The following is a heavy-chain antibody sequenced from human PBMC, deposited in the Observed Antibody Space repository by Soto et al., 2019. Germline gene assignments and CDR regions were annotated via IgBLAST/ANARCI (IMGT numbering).Heavy chain of an antibody. CDR2: SPPIFCSS. V-gene: IGHV1-69*01. Sequence: QVQLVQSGAEVKKPGSSVKVSCKASGGTFSTYSISWVRQAPGQGLEWMGGSPPIFCSSKYAQNFQGRVTITADESTSTAYIELSSLRSDDTAVYYCARGGLYPKSSYYYGMDVWGQGTTDTGSS. D-gene: IGHD2-8*01. CDR1: GGTFSTYS. J-gene: IGHJ6*02. CDR3: ARGGLYPKSSYYYGMDV.